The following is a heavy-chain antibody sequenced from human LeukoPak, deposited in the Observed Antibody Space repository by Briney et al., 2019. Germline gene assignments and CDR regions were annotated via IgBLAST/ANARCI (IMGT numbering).Heavy chain of an antibody. J-gene: IGHJ3*02. CDR1: GFTFSSYE. V-gene: IGHV3-48*03. Sequence: GGSLRLSCAASGFTFSSYEMNWVRQAPGKGLEWVSYSTSSGSTKYYADSVKGRFTISRDNAENSLFLQMSSLRAEDTAVYYCARVQPDSSSWYGHAFDIWGPGTLVTVSS. CDR2: STSSGSTK. D-gene: IGHD6-13*01. CDR3: ARVQPDSSSWYGHAFDI.